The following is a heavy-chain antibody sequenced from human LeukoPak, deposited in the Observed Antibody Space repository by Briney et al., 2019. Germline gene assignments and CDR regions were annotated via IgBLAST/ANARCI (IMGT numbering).Heavy chain of an antibody. CDR3: TSDPRIGRYFDY. CDR2: VKSKPDGGTI. J-gene: IGHJ4*02. CDR1: GFTFNNAW. D-gene: IGHD1-26*01. V-gene: IGHV3-15*01. Sequence: GGSLRLSCTASGFTFNNAWLNWVRQVPGKGLEWVGRVKSKPDGGTIDYAAHVEGRFTISRDDSENTLYLQMNSLKTEDTAIYYCTSDPRIGRYFDYWGQGALVTVSS.